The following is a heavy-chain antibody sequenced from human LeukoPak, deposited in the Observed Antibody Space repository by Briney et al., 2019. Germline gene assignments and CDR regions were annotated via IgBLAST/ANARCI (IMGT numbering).Heavy chain of an antibody. CDR2: ISAYNGDT. V-gene: IGHV1-18*01. J-gene: IGHJ4*02. CDR1: GYTFTTYG. CDR3: ARDTHSVYYYDSSAYQPLDWED. D-gene: IGHD3-22*01. Sequence: ASVKVSCKASGYTFTTYGISWVRQAPGQGLEWMGWISAYNGDTKYAQKFQGRVTMTTDTSTSTAYMDLRSLRSDDTAVYYCARDTHSVYYYDSSAYQPLDWEDWDQGPLVTVSS.